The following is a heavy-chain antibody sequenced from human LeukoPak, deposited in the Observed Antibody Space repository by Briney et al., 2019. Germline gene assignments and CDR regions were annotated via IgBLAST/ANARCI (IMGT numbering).Heavy chain of an antibody. CDR2: IYHSGIT. CDR1: GDSISNSNW. J-gene: IGHJ4*02. D-gene: IGHD2-2*01. CDR3: ARDPYSSTAYFDS. V-gene: IGHV4-4*02. Sequence: SGTLSLTCAVSGDSISNSNWWSWGRQPPGQGLEWIGEIYHSGITTYNPSLKSRGTISVDKSRNQFSLKLSSVTAADTAVYYCARDPYSSTAYFDSWGQGTLVTVSS.